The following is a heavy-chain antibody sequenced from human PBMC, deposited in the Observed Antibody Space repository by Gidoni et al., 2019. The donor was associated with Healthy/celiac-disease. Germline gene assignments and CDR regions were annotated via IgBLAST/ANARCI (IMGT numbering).Heavy chain of an antibody. Sequence: QVQLVQSGAEVKKPGASVKVSCKASGYTFTSYGISWVRQAPGQGLEWMGWISAYNGNTNYAQKLQGRVTMTTDTSTSTAYMELRSLRSDDTAVYYCARETYYYDSSGYNIDAFDIWGQGTMVTVSS. CDR2: ISAYNGNT. CDR1: GYTFTSYG. D-gene: IGHD3-22*01. CDR3: ARETYYYDSSGYNIDAFDI. V-gene: IGHV1-18*01. J-gene: IGHJ3*02.